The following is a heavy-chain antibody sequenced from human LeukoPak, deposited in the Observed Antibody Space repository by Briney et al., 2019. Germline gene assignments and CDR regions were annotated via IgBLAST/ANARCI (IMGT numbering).Heavy chain of an antibody. D-gene: IGHD1-1*01. CDR3: AGNGDNYFDY. V-gene: IGHV1-69*05. J-gene: IGHJ4*02. Sequence: SVKVSCKASGGTFSSYAISWVRQAPGQGLEWMGRIIPIFGTANYAQKFQGRVTITTDESTSTAYMELSSLRSEDTAGYYCAGNGDNYFDYGGQGTLVTVSS. CDR2: IIPIFGTA. CDR1: GGTFSSYA.